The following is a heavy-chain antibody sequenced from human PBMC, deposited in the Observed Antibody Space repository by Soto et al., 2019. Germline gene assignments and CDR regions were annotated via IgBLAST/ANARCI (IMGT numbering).Heavy chain of an antibody. D-gene: IGHD1-26*01. CDR1: GYTFTNYA. CDR2: INVGNGDT. Sequence: QVQLVQSGAEVKKPGASVKVSCKASGYTFTNYAIHWVRQAPGQRLEWMGWINVGNGDTKYSRKFQGRVTITRDTSATTADMELSSLRSQDTAVCYCARDRGIVGATDFDYWGRGTLVTVSS. J-gene: IGHJ4*02. V-gene: IGHV1-3*01. CDR3: ARDRGIVGATDFDY.